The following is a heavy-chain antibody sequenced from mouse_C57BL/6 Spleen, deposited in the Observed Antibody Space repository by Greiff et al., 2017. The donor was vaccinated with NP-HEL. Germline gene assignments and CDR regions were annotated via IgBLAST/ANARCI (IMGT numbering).Heavy chain of an antibody. Sequence: EVKLQESGGGLVKPGGSLKLSWAASGFTFSDYGMHWVRQAPEKGLEWVAYISSGSSTIYYADTVKGRFTISRDNAKNTLFLQMTSLRSEDTAMYYCARNYGSSPAWFAYWGQGTLVTVSA. D-gene: IGHD1-1*01. CDR2: ISSGSSTI. CDR1: GFTFSDYG. J-gene: IGHJ3*01. V-gene: IGHV5-17*01. CDR3: ARNYGSSPAWFAY.